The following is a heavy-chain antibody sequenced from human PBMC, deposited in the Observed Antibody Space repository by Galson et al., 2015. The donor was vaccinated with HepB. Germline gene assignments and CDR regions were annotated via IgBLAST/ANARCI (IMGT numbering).Heavy chain of an antibody. D-gene: IGHD2-2*01. CDR1: GFTFSYNA. V-gene: IGHV3-23*01. CDR2: ISAGGTT. CDR3: AKQDYAAGPY. J-gene: IGHJ4*02. Sequence: SLRLSCATSGFTFSYNAMTWVRQAPGKGLAWVSGISAGGTTYYADSVKGRFTISRDNSKSTLYVQMNSLKAEDTAVYYCAKQDYAAGPYWGQGTLVTVSS.